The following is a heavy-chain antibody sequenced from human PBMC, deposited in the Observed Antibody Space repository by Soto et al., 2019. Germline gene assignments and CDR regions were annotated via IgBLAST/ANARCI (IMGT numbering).Heavy chain of an antibody. J-gene: IGHJ5*02. Sequence: PSETLSLTCTFSVGSISNYYWGWIRQPPGKGLEWIGYIYYSGSTNYNPSLKSRVTISVDTSKNQFSLNMSSVTAADTAVYYCARLGSGSQNWFDPWGQGTMVTVSS. V-gene: IGHV4-59*01. D-gene: IGHD3-10*01. CDR3: ARLGSGSQNWFDP. CDR2: IYYSGST. CDR1: VGSISNYY.